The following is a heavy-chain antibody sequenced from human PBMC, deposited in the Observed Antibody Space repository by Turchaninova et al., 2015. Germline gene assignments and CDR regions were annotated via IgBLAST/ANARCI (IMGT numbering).Heavy chain of an antibody. CDR3: AHTRGGGNSPLFDY. CDR1: GFSLSTSGAG. V-gene: IGHV2-5*02. J-gene: IGHJ4*02. Sequence: QITLKESGPTVVKPTQTLTLTCTFSGFSLSTSGAGVGWIRQPPGKALEWLPLIYWDDDKRYRPSLKSRLTIPKDTSKTQVVLTMTNMDPVDTATYYCAHTRGGGNSPLFDYWGQGTLVTVSS. CDR2: IYWDDDK. D-gene: IGHD4-23*01.